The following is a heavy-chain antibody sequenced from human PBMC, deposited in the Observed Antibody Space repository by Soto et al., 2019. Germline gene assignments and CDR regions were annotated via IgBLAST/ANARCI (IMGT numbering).Heavy chain of an antibody. V-gene: IGHV1-69*01. CDR2: IIPIFGPA. D-gene: IGHD3-16*01. Sequence: QVQLVQSGAEVQKPGSSVKVSCKASGGTFSSYAISCVRQAPGHGLEWLGGIIPIFGPANYAQKFQGRVTITADEATGTAYTEQSSRRSEETGVYYWARPLMITFGGVHSYYYYDDMDVWGEGNKVTVSS. J-gene: IGHJ6*02. CDR1: GGTFSSYA. CDR3: ARPLMITFGGVHSYYYYDDMDV.